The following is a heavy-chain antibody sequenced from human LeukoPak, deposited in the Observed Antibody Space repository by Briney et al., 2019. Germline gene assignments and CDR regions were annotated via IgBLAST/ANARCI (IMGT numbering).Heavy chain of an antibody. J-gene: IGHJ6*03. Sequence: ASVKVSCKACGGTFSSYAISWVRQAPGQGLEWMGGIIPIFGTANYAQKFQGRVTITADESTSTAYMELSSLRSEDTAVYYCAGRTTVTHYYYYYMDVWGKGTTVTVSS. D-gene: IGHD4-17*01. CDR2: IIPIFGTA. CDR3: AGRTTVTHYYYYYMDV. V-gene: IGHV1-69*13. CDR1: GGTFSSYA.